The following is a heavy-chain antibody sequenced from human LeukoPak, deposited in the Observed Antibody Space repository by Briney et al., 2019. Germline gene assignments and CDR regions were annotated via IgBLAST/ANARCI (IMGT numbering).Heavy chain of an antibody. CDR1: GGTFSSYA. Sequence: SVKVSCKASGGTFSSYAISWVRQAPGQGLAWMGGIIPIFGTANYAQKFQGRVTITADESTSTAYMELSSLRSEDTAVYYCARGISGYSSSPLDYWGQGTLVSVSS. D-gene: IGHD6-13*01. CDR3: ARGISGYSSSPLDY. CDR2: IIPIFGTA. V-gene: IGHV1-69*01. J-gene: IGHJ4*02.